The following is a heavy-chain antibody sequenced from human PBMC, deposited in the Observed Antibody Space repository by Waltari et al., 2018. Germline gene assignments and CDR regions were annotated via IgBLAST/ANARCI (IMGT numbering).Heavy chain of an antibody. D-gene: IGHD3-22*01. Sequence: QVQLQESGPGLVKPSQTLSLTCTVSGGSISSGGYYWSWIRPHPGKGLEWIGYIYYNGSTYYNPSLKSLVTLSVDTSKNQCSLKLSSVTAADTAVYYCARKGYYDSSDVDAFDIWGQGTMVTVSS. CDR2: IYYNGST. V-gene: IGHV4-31*01. J-gene: IGHJ3*02. CDR1: GGSISSGGYY. CDR3: ARKGYYDSSDVDAFDI.